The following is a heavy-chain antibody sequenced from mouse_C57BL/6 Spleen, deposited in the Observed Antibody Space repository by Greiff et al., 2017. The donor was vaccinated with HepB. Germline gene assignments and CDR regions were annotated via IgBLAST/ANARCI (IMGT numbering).Heavy chain of an antibody. CDR2: IWGVGST. CDR1: GFSLTSYG. J-gene: IGHJ3*01. D-gene: IGHD4-1*02. Sequence: QVQLQQSGPGLVAPSQSLSITCTVSGFSLTSYGVDWVRQSPGKGLEWLGVIWGVGSTNYNSALKSRLSISKDNSKSQVFLKMNSLQTDDTAMYYCASGNWDKRFAYWGQGTLVTVSA. CDR3: ASGNWDKRFAY. V-gene: IGHV2-6*01.